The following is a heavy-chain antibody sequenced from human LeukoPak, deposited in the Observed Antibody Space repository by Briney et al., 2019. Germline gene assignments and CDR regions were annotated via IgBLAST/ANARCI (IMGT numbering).Heavy chain of an antibody. CDR3: AIYQLQPGVVRGFNY. Sequence: SETLSLTCTVSGGSISSFYWSWIRQPPGKGLEWIGYVYYSGGTNYNPSLKSRVTISVDTAKNQCSLKLSSVTAADTAVYYCAIYQLQPGVVRGFNYWGQGTLVTVSS. CDR2: VYYSGGT. J-gene: IGHJ4*02. CDR1: GGSISSFY. V-gene: IGHV4-59*01. D-gene: IGHD2-2*01.